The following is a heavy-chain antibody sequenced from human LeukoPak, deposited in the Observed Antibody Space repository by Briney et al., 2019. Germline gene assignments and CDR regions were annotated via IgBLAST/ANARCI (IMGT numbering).Heavy chain of an antibody. CDR3: AKLNYDSSGIKGRHFDY. CDR2: IFPGDSNA. D-gene: IGHD3-22*01. J-gene: IGHJ4*02. CDR1: GYRFTDYW. Sequence: GESLKISCKASGYRFTDYWIAWVRQMPGIGLEWMGIIFPGDSNARYRPSFQGHVTISVDKSITTAYLQWRSLKASDTAMYFCAKLNYDSSGIKGRHFDYWGQGTLVTVSS. V-gene: IGHV5-51*01.